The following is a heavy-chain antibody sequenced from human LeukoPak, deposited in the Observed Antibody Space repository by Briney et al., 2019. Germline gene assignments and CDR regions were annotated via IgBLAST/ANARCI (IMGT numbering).Heavy chain of an antibody. V-gene: IGHV5-51*01. CDR2: IYPGDSDT. CDR1: GYSFTSYW. J-gene: IGHJ4*02. Sequence: GESLKISCKGSGYSFTSYWIGWVRQTPGKGLEWMGIIYPGDSDTRYRPSFQGQVTISADKSISTAYLQWSSLKASDTSMYYCASFSAPYDYDSSGYYWVGDYWGQGTLVTVTS. D-gene: IGHD3-22*01. CDR3: ASFSAPYDYDSSGYYWVGDY.